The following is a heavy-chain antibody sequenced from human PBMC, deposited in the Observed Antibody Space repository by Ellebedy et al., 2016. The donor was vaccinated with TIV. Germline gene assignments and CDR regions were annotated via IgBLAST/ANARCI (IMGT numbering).Heavy chain of an antibody. Sequence: GESLKISCAASGFTFSSYWMSWVRQPPGKGLEWVANIKHDGSEEYYVDSVKGRFTISRDNSKSTLYLQMNSLRAEDTAVYYCTNSRYNWNDFIFDYWGQGTLVTVSS. V-gene: IGHV3-7*03. CDR1: GFTFSSYW. D-gene: IGHD1-1*01. CDR3: TNSRYNWNDFIFDY. J-gene: IGHJ4*02. CDR2: IKHDGSEE.